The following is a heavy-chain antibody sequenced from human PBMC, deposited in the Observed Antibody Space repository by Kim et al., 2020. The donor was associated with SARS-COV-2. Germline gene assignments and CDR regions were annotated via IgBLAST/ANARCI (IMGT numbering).Heavy chain of an antibody. CDR1: GGSISRYY. D-gene: IGHD2-15*01. Sequence: SETLSLTCTVSGGSISRYYWSWIRRPPGKGLEWIGYIYYSRSTNYNPSLKSRVTISVDTSKNQFSLKLSSVTAADTAVYYCARGGYCSGGSCHDWFDPWGQGTLVTVSS. V-gene: IGHV4-59*01. CDR3: ARGGYCSGGSCHDWFDP. CDR2: IYYSRST. J-gene: IGHJ5*02.